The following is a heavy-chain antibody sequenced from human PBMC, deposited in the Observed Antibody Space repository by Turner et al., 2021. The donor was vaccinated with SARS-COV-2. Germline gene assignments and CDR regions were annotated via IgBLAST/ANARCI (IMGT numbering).Heavy chain of an antibody. CDR3: ARVRGGLRLLEWPYYFDS. CDR1: GDSINNYY. D-gene: IGHD3-3*01. CDR2: NFHTGTP. J-gene: IGHJ4*02. Sequence: QVQLHESGPGLVKPSETLSLSCTFSGDSINNYYWGWIRQPPGKGLELIGFNFHTGTPTYNSSLKSRVTMSVNTSRSLFSLNMTSVTASDTAIYFCARVRGGLRLLEWPYYFDSWGQGTLVTVSS. V-gene: IGHV4-59*13.